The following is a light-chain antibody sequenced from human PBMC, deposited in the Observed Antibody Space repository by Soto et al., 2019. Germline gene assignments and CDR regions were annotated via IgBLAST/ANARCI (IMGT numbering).Light chain of an antibody. CDR2: GAS. CDR1: QSVSSSY. J-gene: IGKJ3*01. V-gene: IGKV3-20*01. Sequence: ESVLTQSPGTLSMSPGERATLSCRASQSVSSSYSAWYQQKPGQAPRLLIYGASSMATGIPDRFSGSGSGADFPLTISRLEPEDFAVYYCQQYGSSPCTFGPGTKVDIK. CDR3: QQYGSSPCT.